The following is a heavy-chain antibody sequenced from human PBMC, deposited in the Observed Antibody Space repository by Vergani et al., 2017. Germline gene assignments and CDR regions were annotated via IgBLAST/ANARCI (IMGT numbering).Heavy chain of an antibody. CDR3: GRKQSPASLMDKPIDI. CDR2: ISDGGETK. Sequence: QEQLMESGGGGVQPGGSLRLSCEGSRFNFNDYVIQWVRQAPGKGLEWLAHISDGGETKMYAESLKGRFTVSRDNTKNLLILQMKTLKVDDTATYYCGRKQSPASLMDKPIDIWGQGTLVTVSS. J-gene: IGHJ5*02. D-gene: IGHD1/OR15-1a*01. V-gene: IGHV3-11*01. CDR1: RFNFNDYV.